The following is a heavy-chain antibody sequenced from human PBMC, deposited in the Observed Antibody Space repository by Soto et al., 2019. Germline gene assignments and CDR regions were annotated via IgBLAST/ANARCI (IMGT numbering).Heavy chain of an antibody. V-gene: IGHV3-53*01. Sequence: EVQLVESGGGLIQPGGSLRLSCAASGFTVSSNYMSWVRQAPGKGLEWVSVIYSGGSTYDADSVKGRITISRDNSKNTLYLQMNSLRADDTAVYYFARAVAGGWFDPWGQGTLVTVSS. CDR2: IYSGGST. D-gene: IGHD2-15*01. J-gene: IGHJ5*02. CDR3: ARAVAGGWFDP. CDR1: GFTVSSNY.